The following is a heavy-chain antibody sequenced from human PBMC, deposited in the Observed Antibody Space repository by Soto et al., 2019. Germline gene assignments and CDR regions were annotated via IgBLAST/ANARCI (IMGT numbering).Heavy chain of an antibody. D-gene: IGHD3-10*01. Sequence: GGSLRLSCAASGFTFSSYDMHWVRQATGKGLEWVSAIGTAGDPYYPGSVKGRFTISRENAKNSLYLQMNSLRAGDTAVYYCGRVRAGGAFDIWGQGTMVTVSS. CDR3: GRVRAGGAFDI. V-gene: IGHV3-13*05. CDR1: GFTFSSYD. CDR2: IGTAGDP. J-gene: IGHJ3*02.